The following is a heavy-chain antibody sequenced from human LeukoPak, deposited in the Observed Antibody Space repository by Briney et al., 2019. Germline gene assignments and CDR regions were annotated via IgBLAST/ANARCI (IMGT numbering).Heavy chain of an antibody. CDR1: GFTFTNYA. CDR2: ISPDGSDT. D-gene: IGHD3-3*01. Sequence: GGSLRLSCAASGFTFTNYAMTWVRQAPGKGLEWVSAISPDGSDTKYADSVKGRSTISRDNSKNTLFLQMNSLRVEDTAVYYCARGAYDFWSGYQDYMDVWGKGTTVTVSS. V-gene: IGHV3-23*01. J-gene: IGHJ6*03. CDR3: ARGAYDFWSGYQDYMDV.